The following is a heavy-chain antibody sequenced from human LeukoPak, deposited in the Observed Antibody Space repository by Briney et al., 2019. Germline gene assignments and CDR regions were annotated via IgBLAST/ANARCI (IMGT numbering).Heavy chain of an antibody. J-gene: IGHJ4*02. CDR3: ARGPYSSGWEGYFDY. CDR1: AYTFTRYY. Sequence: GASVKVSCKASAYTFTRYYMHWVRQAPGQGLEWMGWINPNSGGTNYAQKFQGRVTMTRDTSISTAYMELSRLRSDDTAVYYCARGPYSSGWEGYFDYWGQGTLVTVSS. CDR2: INPNSGGT. D-gene: IGHD6-19*01. V-gene: IGHV1-2*02.